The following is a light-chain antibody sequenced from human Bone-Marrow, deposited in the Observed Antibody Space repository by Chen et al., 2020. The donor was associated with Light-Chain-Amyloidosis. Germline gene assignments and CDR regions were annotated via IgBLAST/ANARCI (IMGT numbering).Light chain of an antibody. CDR2: DDS. CDR1: NIGSTS. J-gene: IGLJ3*02. CDR3: QVWDRSSDRPV. V-gene: IGLV3-21*02. Sequence: SYVLTQPSSVSVAPGQTATIACGGNNIGSTSVHWYQHTPGQAPLLVVYDDSDRPSGIPERLSGTHSGTTATLTISRVEAGDEAGYYCQVWDRSSDRPVFGGGTKLTVL.